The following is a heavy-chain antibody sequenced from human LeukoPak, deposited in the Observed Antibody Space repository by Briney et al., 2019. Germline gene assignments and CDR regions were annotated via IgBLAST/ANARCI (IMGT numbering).Heavy chain of an antibody. Sequence: GGSLRLSCAASGFTFSSYAMHWVRQAPGKGLEWVAVISYDGSNKYYADSVKGRFTISRDNSKNTLYLQMSSLRSEDTAVYYCATLVAARGWGQGTLVTVSS. V-gene: IGHV3-30-3*01. CDR3: ATLVAARG. J-gene: IGHJ4*02. D-gene: IGHD2-15*01. CDR2: ISYDGSNK. CDR1: GFTFSSYA.